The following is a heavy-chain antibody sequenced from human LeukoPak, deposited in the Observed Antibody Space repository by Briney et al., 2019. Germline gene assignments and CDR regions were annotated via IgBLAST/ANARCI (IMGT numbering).Heavy chain of an antibody. V-gene: IGHV4-59*08. J-gene: IGHJ6*02. Sequence: PETLSLTCTVSGGSISSYYWSWIRQPPGKGLEWIGYIYYSGSTNYNPSLKSRVTISVDTSKNQFSLKLSSVTAADTAVYYCARHMAHCSGGSCYSHYYYGMDVWGQGTTVTVSS. CDR2: IYYSGST. CDR3: ARHMAHCSGGSCYSHYYYGMDV. CDR1: GGSISSYY. D-gene: IGHD2-15*01.